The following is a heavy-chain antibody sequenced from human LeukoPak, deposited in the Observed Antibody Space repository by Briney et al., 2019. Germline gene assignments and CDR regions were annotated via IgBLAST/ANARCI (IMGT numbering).Heavy chain of an antibody. J-gene: IGHJ4*02. V-gene: IGHV1-18*01. Sequence: ASVKVSCKASGYSFTSSGITWVRQAPGQGPEWMGWISKGNTDYAQKFQGRVTMATDTSTSTAYMELRSLRSDDTAVYYCARDRFSTLYDYWGQGTLVTVSS. CDR2: ISKGNT. CDR1: GYSFTSSG. CDR3: ARDRFSTLYDY.